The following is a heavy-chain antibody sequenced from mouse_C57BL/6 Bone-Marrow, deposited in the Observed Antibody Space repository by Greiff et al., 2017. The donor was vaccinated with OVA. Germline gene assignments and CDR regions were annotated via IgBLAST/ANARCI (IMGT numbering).Heavy chain of an antibody. V-gene: IGHV2-2*01. J-gene: IGHJ3*01. CDR1: GFSLTSYG. CDR3: ARLRRRFAY. CDR2: IWSGGST. Sequence: QVQLQQSGPGLVQPSQSLSITCTVSGFSLTSYGVHWVRQSPGKGLEWLGVIWSGGSTDYNAAFISRLSISKNKSKSQVFFKMNSLQADDTAIYYCARLRRRFAYWGQGTLVTVSA.